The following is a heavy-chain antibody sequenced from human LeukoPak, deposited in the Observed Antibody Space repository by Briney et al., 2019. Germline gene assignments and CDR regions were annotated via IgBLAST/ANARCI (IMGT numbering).Heavy chain of an antibody. D-gene: IGHD5-12*01. V-gene: IGHV3-30*18. CDR3: AKDSGYSGYDEEATGFDY. CDR2: ISYDGSNK. CDR1: GFTFSSYG. Sequence: PGGSLRLSCAASGFTFSSYGMHWVRQAPGKGLEWVAVISYDGSNKYYADSVKGRFTISRDNSKNTLYLQMNSLRAEDTAVYYCAKDSGYSGYDEEATGFDYWGQGTLVTVSS. J-gene: IGHJ4*02.